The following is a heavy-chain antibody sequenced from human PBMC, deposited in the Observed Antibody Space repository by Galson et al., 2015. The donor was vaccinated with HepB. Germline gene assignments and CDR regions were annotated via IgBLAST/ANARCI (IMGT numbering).Heavy chain of an antibody. CDR2: IKQDGSEK. J-gene: IGHJ6*03. CDR3: ARVLVDSSSWVYYYYYYMDV. D-gene: IGHD6-13*01. CDR1: GFTFSSYW. V-gene: IGHV3-7*01. Sequence: SLRLSCAASGFTFSSYWMSWVRQAPGKGLEWVANIKQDGSEKYYVDSVKGRFTISRDNAKNSLYLQMNSLRAEDTAVYYCARVLVDSSSWVYYYYYYMDVWGKGTTVTVSS.